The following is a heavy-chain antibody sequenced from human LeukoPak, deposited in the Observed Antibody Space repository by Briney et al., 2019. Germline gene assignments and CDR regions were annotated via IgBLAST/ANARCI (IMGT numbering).Heavy chain of an antibody. CDR2: IKKDGSEQ. V-gene: IGHV3-7*03. CDR3: ARDVAPRPYYYMDV. Sequence: GGSLRLSCVASGFSFSDHWVNWFRQAPGKGLEWAATIKKDGSEQYYVDSMKGRFTISRDNAKNSVYLQINSLRVEDTAVYYCARDVAPRPYYYMDVWGRGTTVTVSS. D-gene: IGHD6-6*01. CDR1: GFSFSDHW. J-gene: IGHJ6*03.